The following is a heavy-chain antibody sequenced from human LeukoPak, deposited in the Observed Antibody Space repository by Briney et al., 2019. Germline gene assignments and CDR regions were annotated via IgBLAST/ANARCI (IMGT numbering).Heavy chain of an antibody. CDR3: AFERGAQLELGH. D-gene: IGHD1-1*01. CDR1: GYTFTGYY. CDR2: INPNSGGT. V-gene: IGHV1-2*02. Sequence: ASVKVSCKASGYTFTGYYMHWVPQAPGQGLERMGWINPNSGGTNYAQKFQGRVTMTTDTSISTAYMEMSRLRSDDTAVYYCAFERGAQLELGHWGEGTLVTLSS. J-gene: IGHJ4*02.